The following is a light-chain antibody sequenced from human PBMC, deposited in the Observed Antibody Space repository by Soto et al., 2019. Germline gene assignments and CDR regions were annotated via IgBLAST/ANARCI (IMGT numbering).Light chain of an antibody. CDR2: LAS. CDR1: QSLLHPNGNTF. J-gene: IGKJ1*01. V-gene: IGKV2-28*01. CDR3: QQYGNSFVG. Sequence: VLTQSPVTLAVTPGEPASISCRSSQSLLHPNGNTFLHWYLQKPGQSPQLLIYLASKRASGVPDRFSGSGSGTDFTLIISRLEPEDFAVYYCQQYGNSFVGFGQGTKVDIK.